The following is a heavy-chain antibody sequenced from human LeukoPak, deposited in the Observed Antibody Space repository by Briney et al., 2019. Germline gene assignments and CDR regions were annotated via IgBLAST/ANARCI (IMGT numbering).Heavy chain of an antibody. D-gene: IGHD3-10*01. CDR2: INPNSGGT. Sequence: ASVKVSCKASGYSFTRYYMHWVRQAPGQGLEWLGCINPNSGGTDYAQKFEGRVTMTRDTSISTAYMELSSLRSEDTAVYYCARGGGDDYYGSGSYYFWGQGTLVTVSS. CDR3: ARGGGDDYYGSGSYYF. CDR1: GYSFTRYY. V-gene: IGHV1-2*02. J-gene: IGHJ4*02.